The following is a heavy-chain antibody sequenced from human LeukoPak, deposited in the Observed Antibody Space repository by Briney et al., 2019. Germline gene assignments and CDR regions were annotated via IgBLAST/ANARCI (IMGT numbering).Heavy chain of an antibody. Sequence: ASVKVSCKASGYTFTSYGISWVRQAPGQGLEWMGWISAYNGNTNYAQKLQGRVTMTTDTSTSTAYMELRSLRSEDTAVYYCATAGPTYYDFWSGYYMEYYFDYWGQGTLVTVSS. D-gene: IGHD3-3*01. V-gene: IGHV1-18*01. CDR3: ATAGPTYYDFWSGYYMEYYFDY. CDR2: ISAYNGNT. J-gene: IGHJ4*02. CDR1: GYTFTSYG.